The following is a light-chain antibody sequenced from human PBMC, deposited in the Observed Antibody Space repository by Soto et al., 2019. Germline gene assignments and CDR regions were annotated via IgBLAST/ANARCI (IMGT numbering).Light chain of an antibody. V-gene: IGLV2-14*01. J-gene: IGLJ1*01. CDR1: SSDIGGYNY. CDR3: RSYTRSNPLV. CDR2: EVT. Sequence: QSALTQPASVSGSPGQSINISCTGGSSDIGGYNYVSWFQQHPGKAPKLMIYEVTNRPSGVSNRFSGSKSGSTASLTISGLQAEDESDYYCRSYTRSNPLVFGTGTKGTVL.